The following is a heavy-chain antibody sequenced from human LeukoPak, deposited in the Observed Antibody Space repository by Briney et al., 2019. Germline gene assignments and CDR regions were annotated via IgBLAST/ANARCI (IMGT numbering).Heavy chain of an antibody. V-gene: IGHV4-34*01. D-gene: IGHD6-19*01. CDR1: GGSFSTYY. CDR3: ARPGGRSGLAEYFQH. CDR2: INHTGST. J-gene: IGHJ1*01. Sequence: PSETLSLTCAVYGGSFSTYYWSWIRQPPGKGLEWVGEINHTGSTNCNPSLKSRVTISVDTSKNQFSLKLTSVTAADTAVYYCARPGGRSGLAEYFQHWGQGTLVTVSS.